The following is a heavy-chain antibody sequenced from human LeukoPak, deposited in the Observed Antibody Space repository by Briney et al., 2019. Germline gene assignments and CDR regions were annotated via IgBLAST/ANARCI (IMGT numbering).Heavy chain of an antibody. CDR1: GGSVSSGGYY. CDR3: ARVPSYYDILTGYYKEAEFDY. D-gene: IGHD3-9*01. J-gene: IGHJ4*02. CDR2: IYYSGST. V-gene: IGHV4-31*03. Sequence: PSETLSLTCTVSGGSVSSGGYYWSWIRQHPGKGLEWIGYIYYSGSTYYNPSLKSRVTISVDTSKNQFSLKLSSVTAADTAVYYCARVPSYYDILTGYYKEAEFDYWGQGTLVTVSS.